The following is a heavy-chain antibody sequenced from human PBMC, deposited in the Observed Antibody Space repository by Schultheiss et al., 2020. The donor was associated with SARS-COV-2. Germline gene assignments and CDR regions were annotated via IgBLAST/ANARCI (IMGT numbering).Heavy chain of an antibody. D-gene: IGHD1-20*01. Sequence: GESLKISCAASGFTFSSYAMHWVRQAPGKGLEWVAVISYDGSNKYYADSVKGRFTISRDNSKNTLYLQMNSLRAEDTAVYYCARDRNNWKPGIWYYFDYWGQGTLVTVSS. CDR2: ISYDGSNK. V-gene: IGHV3-30*04. CDR1: GFTFSSYA. CDR3: ARDRNNWKPGIWYYFDY. J-gene: IGHJ4*02.